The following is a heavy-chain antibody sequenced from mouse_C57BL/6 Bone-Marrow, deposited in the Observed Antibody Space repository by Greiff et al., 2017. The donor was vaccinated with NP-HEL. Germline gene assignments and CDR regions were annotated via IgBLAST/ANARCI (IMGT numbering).Heavy chain of an antibody. Sequence: VQLQQSGAELVKPVASVKMSCKASGYTFTTYPIEWMKQNHGKSLEWIGNFHPYNDDTKYNEKFKGKATLTVEKSSSTVYLELGRLTSDDSAVYYCARGSNYLYYFDYWGQGTTLTVSS. CDR2: FHPYNDDT. CDR1: GYTFTTYP. V-gene: IGHV1-47*01. CDR3: ARGSNYLYYFDY. J-gene: IGHJ2*01. D-gene: IGHD2-5*01.